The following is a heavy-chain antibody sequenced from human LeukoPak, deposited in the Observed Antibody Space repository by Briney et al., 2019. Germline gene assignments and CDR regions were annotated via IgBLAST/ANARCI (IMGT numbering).Heavy chain of an antibody. CDR1: GYSISSGFY. Sequence: SETLSLTCSVSGYSISSGFYWGWIRQPPGRGLEWFGSIYQSGTTSYNPSLKSRVTISVDTSKNQFSLKLSSVTAADTAVYYCARWSYKEKSLDVWGKGTTVTVSS. CDR2: IYQSGTT. CDR3: ARWSYKEKSLDV. J-gene: IGHJ6*04. D-gene: IGHD1-1*01. V-gene: IGHV4-38-2*02.